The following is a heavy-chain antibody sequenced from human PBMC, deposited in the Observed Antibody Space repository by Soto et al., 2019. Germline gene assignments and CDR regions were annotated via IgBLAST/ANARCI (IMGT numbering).Heavy chain of an antibody. D-gene: IGHD2-15*01. V-gene: IGHV3-23*01. CDR3: AKGGFWVHYGMDV. Sequence: EVQLLESGGALAQPGGSLRLSCAASGSTFSAFCMNWVRQAPGKGLEWVSAISRSRDITYYADSVKGRFTISRDNSKNTLYLEMNSLTGDDTAVYYCAKGGFWVHYGMDVWGQGTTVIVSS. J-gene: IGHJ6*02. CDR1: GSTFSAFC. CDR2: ISRSRDIT.